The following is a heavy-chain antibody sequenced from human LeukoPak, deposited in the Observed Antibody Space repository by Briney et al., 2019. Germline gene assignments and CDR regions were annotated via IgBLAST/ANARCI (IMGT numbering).Heavy chain of an antibody. J-gene: IGHJ6*03. CDR2: IIPIFGTA. D-gene: IGHD3-22*01. CDR1: GGTFSSYA. V-gene: IGHV1-69*05. CDR3: ARGDGYYDSSGFYYYYYMDV. Sequence: SVKVSCKASGGTFSSYAISWVRQAPGQGLEWMGRIIPIFGTANYAQKFQGRVTITTDESTSTAYVELSSLRSEDTAVYYCARGDGYYDSSGFYYYYYMDVWGKGTTVTVSS.